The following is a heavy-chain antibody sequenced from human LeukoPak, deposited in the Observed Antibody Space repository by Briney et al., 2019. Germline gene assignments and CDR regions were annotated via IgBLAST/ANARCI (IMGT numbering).Heavy chain of an antibody. D-gene: IGHD4-17*01. J-gene: IGHJ4*02. V-gene: IGHV3-48*03. Sequence: GGSLRLSCAASGFTFSSYGMNWVRQAPGKGLEWVSYISSSGSTIYYADSVKGRFTISRDNAKNSLYLQMNSLRAEDTAVYYCARTRGDYGDYAGYWGQGTLVTVSS. CDR3: ARTRGDYGDYAGY. CDR1: GFTFSSYG. CDR2: ISSSGSTI.